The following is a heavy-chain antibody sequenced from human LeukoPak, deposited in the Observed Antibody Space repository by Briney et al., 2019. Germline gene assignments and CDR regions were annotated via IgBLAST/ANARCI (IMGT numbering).Heavy chain of an antibody. D-gene: IGHD5-24*01. CDR2: THYRGDI. J-gene: IGHJ4*02. CDR3: ARGGEMATTNHFDY. V-gene: IGHV4-59*02. Sequence: SETLSLTCSVSGASVSSDYWNWIRQSPGRGLEWIGYTHYRGDINYNPSLKSRLTMSVDTSKNQFSLKLSSVTAADTAVYYCARGGEMATTNHFDYWGQGTLVTVSS. CDR1: GASVSSDY.